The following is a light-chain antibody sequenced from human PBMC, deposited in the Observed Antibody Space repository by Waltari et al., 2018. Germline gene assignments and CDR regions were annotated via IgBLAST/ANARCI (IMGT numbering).Light chain of an antibody. CDR1: QGVSSSY. J-gene: IGKJ1*01. V-gene: IGKV3-20*01. Sequence: EIVLTQSPDTLSLSPGERATLSCRASQGVSSSYLAWYQHQPGQAPRLLIFGASNRATGIPDRFSGRESGTDFTLTISRLEPDDFAVYYCHQYGDSPQTFGQGTKVEIK. CDR3: HQYGDSPQT. CDR2: GAS.